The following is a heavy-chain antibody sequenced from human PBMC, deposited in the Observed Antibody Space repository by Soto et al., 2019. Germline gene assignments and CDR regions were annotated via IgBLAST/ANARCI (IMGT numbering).Heavy chain of an antibody. CDR3: ARGVHYDSSGYYYFY. CDR2: IIPLFGTA. D-gene: IGHD3-22*01. Sequence: SVKVSCKASGGTFSSYAISWVRQAPGQGLEWMGGIIPLFGTAKYAQNFQGRITITADESTNTAYMELRSLRSQDTAVYYCARGVHYDSSGYYYFYWGQGTLVTVSS. CDR1: GGTFSSYA. V-gene: IGHV1-69*13. J-gene: IGHJ4*02.